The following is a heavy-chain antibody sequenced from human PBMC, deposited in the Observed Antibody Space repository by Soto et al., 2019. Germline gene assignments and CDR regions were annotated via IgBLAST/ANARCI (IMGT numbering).Heavy chain of an antibody. CDR1: GFTFSNAW. J-gene: IGHJ6*02. V-gene: IGHV3-15*07. Sequence: EVKVVESGGGLVTPGGSLRLSCAASGFTFSNAWMNWVRQAPGKGLEWVGLIKMKSEGATRHYAAPVNGRFTISRDDSKSTLYLQMSSLKTEDTAVYYCTTLGSHYYYHNFDVWGQGTTVTVSS. CDR2: IKMKSEGATR. CDR3: TTLGSHYYYHNFDV.